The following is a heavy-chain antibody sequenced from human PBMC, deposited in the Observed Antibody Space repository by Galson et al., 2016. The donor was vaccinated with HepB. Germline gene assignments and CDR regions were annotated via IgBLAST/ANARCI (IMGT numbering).Heavy chain of an antibody. V-gene: IGHV3-13*01. Sequence: SLRLSCAASGFTFSTYDMHWVRQDTGKGLEWVSGTDTFGGAYYPDPVKGRFTMSRDDAKNSLYLQMNSLTVGDTAGYYCARAVAGTHWFDPWGQGTVVTVSS. J-gene: IGHJ5*02. CDR2: TDTFGGA. CDR1: GFTFSTYD. D-gene: IGHD6-19*01. CDR3: ARAVAGTHWFDP.